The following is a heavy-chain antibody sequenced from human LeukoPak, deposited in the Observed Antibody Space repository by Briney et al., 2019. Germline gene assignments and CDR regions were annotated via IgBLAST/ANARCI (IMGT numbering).Heavy chain of an antibody. CDR3: AKNPDAARGYSFFDY. Sequence: GGSLRLSCAASGFTFSSYAMSWVRQAPGKGLEWVSAVSGSGGSTYYAGSVKGRFAISRDTSKNTLYLQMNSLRAEDTAVYYCAKNPDAARGYSFFDYWGQGTLVTVSS. J-gene: IGHJ4*02. CDR1: GFTFSSYA. D-gene: IGHD5-18*01. CDR2: VSGSGGST. V-gene: IGHV3-23*01.